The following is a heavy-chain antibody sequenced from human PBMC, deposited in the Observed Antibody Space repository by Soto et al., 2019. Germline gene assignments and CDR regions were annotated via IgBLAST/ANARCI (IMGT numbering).Heavy chain of an antibody. CDR1: GFSFSSYA. CDR3: VKLRTDWVNGVFEV. Sequence: DVQLLESGGGLVQPGGSLRLSCEASGFSFSSYAMSWVRQAPGKGLEWVSAISRTGENTHYADSVQGRFTISRDNSRTTLFLHMNTLRAEDTAVFYCVKLRTDWVNGVFEVWGQGTMVTVSS. V-gene: IGHV3-23*01. J-gene: IGHJ3*01. CDR2: ISRTGENT. D-gene: IGHD3-9*01.